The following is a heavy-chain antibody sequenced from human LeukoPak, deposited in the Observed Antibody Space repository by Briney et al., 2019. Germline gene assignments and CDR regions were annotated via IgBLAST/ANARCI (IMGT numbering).Heavy chain of an antibody. CDR1: GYTFTSYG. CDR2: ISGHNENT. V-gene: IGHV1-18*01. CDR3: ARTSESGWREFDY. J-gene: IGHJ4*02. D-gene: IGHD6-19*01. Sequence: GASVKVSCKASGYTFTSYGISWVRQAPGQGLEWMGWISGHNENTNYAEKFQGRVTMTTDTSTSTAYVDLRSLRPDDTAVYYCARTSESGWREFDYWGQGTLVTVSS.